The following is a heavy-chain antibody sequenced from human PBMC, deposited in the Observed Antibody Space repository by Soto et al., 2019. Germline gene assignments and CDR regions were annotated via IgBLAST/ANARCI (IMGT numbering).Heavy chain of an antibody. Sequence: RASVKVSCKASGYTFTSYAMHWVRQAPGQRLDWMGWINAGNGNTKYSQKFQGRVTITRDTSASTAYMELSSLRSEDTAVYYCARTYYDFWSGRPDYYYMDVWGKGTTVTVSS. CDR1: GYTFTSYA. CDR3: ARTYYDFWSGRPDYYYMDV. V-gene: IGHV1-3*01. CDR2: INAGNGNT. D-gene: IGHD3-3*01. J-gene: IGHJ6*03.